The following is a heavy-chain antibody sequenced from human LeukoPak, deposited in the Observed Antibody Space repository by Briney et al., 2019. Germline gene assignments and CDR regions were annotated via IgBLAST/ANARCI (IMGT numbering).Heavy chain of an antibody. J-gene: IGHJ4*02. CDR2: IYYSGNT. Sequence: NPSETLSLTCTVSGSSISNYYWGWIRQAPGKGLEWIGSIYYSGNTYYNSSLKSRVTIPLDTSKNQFSLNLFSVTAADTAMYYCTRANGYGLIDYWGQGTLVTVSS. CDR3: TRANGYGLIDY. V-gene: IGHV4-39*07. D-gene: IGHD3-10*01. CDR1: GSSISNYY.